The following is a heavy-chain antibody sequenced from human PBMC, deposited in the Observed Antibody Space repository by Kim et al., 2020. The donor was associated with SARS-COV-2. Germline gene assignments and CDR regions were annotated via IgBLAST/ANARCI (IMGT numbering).Heavy chain of an antibody. CDR3: ARDPTAYSFYYGMDV. CDR1: GYTFRSYI. J-gene: IGHJ6*02. CDR2: LNPGNGNT. V-gene: IGHV1-3*01. D-gene: IGHD2-15*01. Sequence: ASVKVSCKPSGYTFRSYIMHWVRQAPGQRLEWMGWLNPGNGNTEYSQRFQGRVTFTRDTSASTAYMDLSSLGSEDTAVYYCARDPTAYSFYYGMDVWGQGTTVPVSS.